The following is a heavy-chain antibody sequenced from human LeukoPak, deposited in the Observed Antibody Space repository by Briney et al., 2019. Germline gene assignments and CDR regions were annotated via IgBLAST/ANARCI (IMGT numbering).Heavy chain of an antibody. J-gene: IGHJ3*02. V-gene: IGHV4-38-2*01. CDR1: GCSISSGYY. CDR3: AAEYYDILTGYYRVRAFDI. Sequence: SETLSLTCAVSGCSISSGYYWGWIRQPPGKGLEWIGSIYHSGSTYYNPSLKSRVTISVDTSKNQFSLKLSSVTAADTAVYYCAAEYYDILTGYYRVRAFDIWGQGTMVTVSS. D-gene: IGHD3-9*01. CDR2: IYHSGST.